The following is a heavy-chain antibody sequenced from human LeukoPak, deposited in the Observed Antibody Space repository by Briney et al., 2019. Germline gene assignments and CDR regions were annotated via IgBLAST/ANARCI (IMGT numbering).Heavy chain of an antibody. J-gene: IGHJ4*02. CDR2: ISAYNGNT. V-gene: IGHV1-18*01. CDR3: ARDKDYYDSKEGTDY. Sequence: ASVKVSCKASGYTFTSYSISWVRQAPGQGLEWMGWISAYNGNTNYAQKLQGRVTMTTDTSTSTAYMELRSLRSDDTAVYYCARDKDYYDSKEGTDYWGQGTLVTVSS. CDR1: GYTFTSYS. D-gene: IGHD3-22*01.